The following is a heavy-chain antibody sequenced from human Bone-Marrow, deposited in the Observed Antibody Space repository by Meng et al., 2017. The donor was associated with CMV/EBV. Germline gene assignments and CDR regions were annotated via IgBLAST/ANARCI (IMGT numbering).Heavy chain of an antibody. V-gene: IGHV1-8*01. Sequence: ASVKVSCKASGYTFTSYDINWVRQATGQGLEWMGWMNPNSGNTGYAQKLQGRVTMTRNTSISTAYMELSSLRSEDTAVYYCVWYIVVVPPNGMDVWGQGTTVTVSS. CDR2: MNPNSGNT. CDR1: GYTFTSYD. J-gene: IGHJ6*02. CDR3: VWYIVVVPPNGMDV. D-gene: IGHD2-2*01.